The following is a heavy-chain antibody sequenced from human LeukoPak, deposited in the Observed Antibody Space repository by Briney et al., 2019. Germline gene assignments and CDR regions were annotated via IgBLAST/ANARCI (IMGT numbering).Heavy chain of an antibody. V-gene: IGHV3-23*01. CDR1: GFSVSSTY. CDR2: ISGSGGST. J-gene: IGHJ6*03. Sequence: PGGSLRLSCVASGFSVSSTYMSWVRQAPGRGLEWVSAISGSGGSTYYADSVKGRFTISRDNSKNTLYLQMNSLRAEDTAVYYCAKDGVPAAIGSDYYYYYMDVWGKGTTVTISS. CDR3: AKDGVPAAIGSDYYYYYMDV. D-gene: IGHD2-2*01.